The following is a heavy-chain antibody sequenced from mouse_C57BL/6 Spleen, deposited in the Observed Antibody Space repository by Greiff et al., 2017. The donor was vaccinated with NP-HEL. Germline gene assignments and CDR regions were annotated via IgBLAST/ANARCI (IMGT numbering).Heavy chain of an antibody. CDR2: IYPGSGST. Sequence: VQLQQSGAELVKPGASVKMSCKASGYTFTSYWITWVKQRPGQGLEWIGDIYPGSGSTNYNEKFKSKATLTVDTSSSTAYMQLSSLTSEDSAVYYCARLGYGSSYNAYWGQGTLVTVSA. CDR1: GYTFTSYW. J-gene: IGHJ3*01. CDR3: ARLGYGSSYNAY. V-gene: IGHV1-55*01. D-gene: IGHD1-1*01.